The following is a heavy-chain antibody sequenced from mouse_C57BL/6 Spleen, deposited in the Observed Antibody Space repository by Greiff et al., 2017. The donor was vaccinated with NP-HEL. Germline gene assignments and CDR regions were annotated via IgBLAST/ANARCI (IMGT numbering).Heavy chain of an antibody. Sequence: DVQLQESGPGLVKPSQSLSLTCSVTGYSITSGYYWNWIRQFPGNKLEWMGYISYDGSNNYNPSLKNRISITRDTSKNQFFLKLNSVTTEDTATYYCARERSPYYFDYWGQGTTLTVSS. V-gene: IGHV3-6*01. CDR1: GYSITSGYY. CDR3: ARERSPYYFDY. J-gene: IGHJ2*01. CDR2: ISYDGSN.